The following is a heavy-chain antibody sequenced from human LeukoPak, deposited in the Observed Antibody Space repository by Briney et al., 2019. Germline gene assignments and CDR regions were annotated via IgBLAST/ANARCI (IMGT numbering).Heavy chain of an antibody. J-gene: IGHJ4*02. CDR1: RFTFSSFW. V-gene: IGHV3-7*01. Sequence: GGSLRLSCAPSRFTFSSFWMTWVRQAPGKGLEWVANINEDGSEKNYVDSVKGRFTISRDNAKNSLYLQVNGLRAEDTALYYCARGGLTGALDDWGQGTLLTVSS. D-gene: IGHD3-9*01. CDR3: ARGGLTGALDD. CDR2: INEDGSEK.